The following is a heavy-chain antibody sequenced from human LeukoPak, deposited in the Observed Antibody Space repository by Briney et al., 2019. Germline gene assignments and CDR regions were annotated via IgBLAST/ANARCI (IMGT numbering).Heavy chain of an antibody. CDR1: GFTFSSYV. CDR3: AKEEKRYDILTGYPDY. Sequence: GGSLRLSCAASGFTFSSYVMHWVRQAPGKGLEWVAFIRSDGSNKYYADSVKGRFTISRDNSKHTLYLQMNSLRAEDTAVYYCAKEEKRYDILTGYPDYWGQGTLVTVSS. V-gene: IGHV3-30*02. CDR2: IRSDGSNK. D-gene: IGHD3-9*01. J-gene: IGHJ4*02.